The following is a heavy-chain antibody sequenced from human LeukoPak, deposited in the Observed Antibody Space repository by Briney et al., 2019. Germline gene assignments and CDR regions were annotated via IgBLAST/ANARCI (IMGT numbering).Heavy chain of an antibody. J-gene: IGHJ4*02. CDR2: ICPGDSDT. V-gene: IGHV5-51*01. CDR1: GYSFTSYW. CDR3: ARHVPRYFDWLFPDY. Sequence: GESLKISCKGSGYSFTSYWIGWVRQMPGKGLEWMGIICPGDSDTRYSPSFQGQVTISADKSISTAYLQWSSLKASDTAMYYCARHVPRYFDWLFPDYWGQGTLVTVSS. D-gene: IGHD3-9*01.